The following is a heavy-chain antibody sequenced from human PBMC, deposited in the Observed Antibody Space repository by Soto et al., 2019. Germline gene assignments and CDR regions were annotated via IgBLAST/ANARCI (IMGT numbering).Heavy chain of an antibody. Sequence: VGSLRLSCAASTISFSDYTINWVRQAPGKGLEWVASINGASISIYYAVSVKGRFTISRDNSKNTLYLQMNSLRAEDTGVYYCAKDRDGYDSHHHPVWGQGTLVTVSS. CDR3: AKDRDGYDSHHHPV. CDR2: INGASISI. J-gene: IGHJ4*02. V-gene: IGHV3-21*04. CDR1: TISFSDYT. D-gene: IGHD5-12*01.